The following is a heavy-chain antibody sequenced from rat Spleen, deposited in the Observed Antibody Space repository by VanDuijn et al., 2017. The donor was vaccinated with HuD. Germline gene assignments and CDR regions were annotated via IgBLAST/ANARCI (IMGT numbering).Heavy chain of an antibody. CDR1: GFSLTNNG. V-gene: IGHV2S12*01. Sequence: QVQLKESGPGLVQPSQTLSLTCTVSGFSLTNNGVSWVRHPPGKDLEWIAAILSGGSTYYNSVFKSRLSISRDTSKNQVFLKMNSLQTEDTAIYFCTRADIAAISTGGIWGQGVMVTVSS. D-gene: IGHD1-2*01. J-gene: IGHJ2*01. CDR3: TRADIAAISTGGI. CDR2: ILSGGST.